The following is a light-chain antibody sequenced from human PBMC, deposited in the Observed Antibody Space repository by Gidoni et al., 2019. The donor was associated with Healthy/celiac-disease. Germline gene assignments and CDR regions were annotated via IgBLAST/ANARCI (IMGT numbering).Light chain of an antibody. CDR1: NLGDKY. V-gene: IGLV3-1*01. CDR2: QDS. CDR3: QAWDSSVV. J-gene: IGLJ2*01. Sequence: SYELTQPPSVSVSPGQTASITCSGDNLGDKYACWYQQKPGQSPVRVIYQDSKRPSGITERFSGSNSGNTATLTISGTQAMDEADYYCQAWDSSVVFGGGTKLTVL.